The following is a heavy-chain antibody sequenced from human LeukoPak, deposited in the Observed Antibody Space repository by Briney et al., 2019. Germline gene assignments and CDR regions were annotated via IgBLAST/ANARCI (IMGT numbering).Heavy chain of an antibody. V-gene: IGHV3-15*01. CDR1: GFTFSNAW. CDR3: ARSQRPYSSSWTRFDY. Sequence: GGSLRLSCAASGFTFSNAWMSWVRQAPGKGLEWVGRIKSKTDGGTTDYAAPVKGRFTISRDDSKNTLYLQMNSLKTEDTAVYYCARSQRPYSSSWTRFDYWGQGTLVTVSS. CDR2: IKSKTDGGTT. J-gene: IGHJ4*02. D-gene: IGHD6-13*01.